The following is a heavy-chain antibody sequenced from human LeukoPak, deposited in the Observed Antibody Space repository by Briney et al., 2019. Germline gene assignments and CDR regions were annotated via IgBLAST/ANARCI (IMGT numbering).Heavy chain of an antibody. J-gene: IGHJ4*02. CDR3: ARAEDILTGSYYFDY. CDR1: GGSFSGYY. V-gene: IGHV4-34*01. Sequence: PSETLSLTCAVYGGSFSGYYWSWIRQPPGKGLEWIGEINHSGSTNYNPSLKSRVTISVDTSKNQFSLKLSSVTAADTAVYYCARAEDILTGSYYFDYWGQGTLVTVSS. D-gene: IGHD3-9*01. CDR2: INHSGST.